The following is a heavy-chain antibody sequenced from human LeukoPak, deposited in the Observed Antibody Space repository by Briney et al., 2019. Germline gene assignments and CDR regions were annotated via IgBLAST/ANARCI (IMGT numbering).Heavy chain of an antibody. CDR3: AKSIRFCSSNSCFAGYYNYGLHV. CDR1: GFTFSSYG. J-gene: IGHJ6*02. V-gene: IGHV3-30*18. CDR2: ISHDGSSK. Sequence: GRSLRLSCAASGFTFSSYGMHWVRQAPGKGLEWVAVISHDGSSKYFADSVKGRFTISRDNPKSTLDLQMHSLRAEDTAVYYCAKSIRFCSSNSCFAGYYNYGLHVWGQGTTVIVSS. D-gene: IGHD2-2*01.